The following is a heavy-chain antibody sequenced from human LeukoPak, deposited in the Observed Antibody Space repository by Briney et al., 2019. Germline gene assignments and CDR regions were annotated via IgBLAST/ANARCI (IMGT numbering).Heavy chain of an antibody. D-gene: IGHD2-15*01. CDR3: EGARIWPSDGMDV. CDR2: ISGSGGST. V-gene: IGHV3-23*01. Sequence: GGSLRLSCAASGFTFSSYAMSWVRQAPGKGLEWVSAISGSGGSTYYADSVKGRFTISRDNSKNTLYLQMNSLRAEDTAVYYCEGARIWPSDGMDVWGQGTTVTVSS. CDR1: GFTFSSYA. J-gene: IGHJ6*02.